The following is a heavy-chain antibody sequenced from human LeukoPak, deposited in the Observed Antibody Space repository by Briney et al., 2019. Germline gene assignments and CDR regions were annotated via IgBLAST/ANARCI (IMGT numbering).Heavy chain of an antibody. CDR3: ASAPPRHDYYYYYYMDV. J-gene: IGHJ6*03. CDR1: GGSFSGYY. Sequence: SETLSLTCAVYGGSFSGYYWSWIRQPPGKGLEWIGEINHSGSTNYNPSLKSRVTISVDTSKNQFSLKLSSVTAADTAVYYCASAPPRHDYYYYYYMDVWGKGTTATVSS. CDR2: INHSGST. V-gene: IGHV4-34*01.